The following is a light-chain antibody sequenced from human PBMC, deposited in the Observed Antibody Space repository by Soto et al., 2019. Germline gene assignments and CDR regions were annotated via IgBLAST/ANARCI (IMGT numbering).Light chain of an antibody. CDR3: QYLNSLPLT. CDR1: QAIRNY. V-gene: IGKV1-9*01. J-gene: IGKJ4*01. Sequence: IPLTQSPASLSASVGDRVTITCRASQAIRNYLAWYQQKRGKAPNLLIYLASTLQGGFPSRFSGSGSGTEFSLTISSLQPEDVATYYWQYLNSLPLTFGGGTKVELK. CDR2: LAS.